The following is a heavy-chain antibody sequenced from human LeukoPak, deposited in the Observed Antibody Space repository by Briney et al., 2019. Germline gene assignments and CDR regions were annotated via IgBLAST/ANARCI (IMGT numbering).Heavy chain of an antibody. D-gene: IGHD6-13*01. J-gene: IGHJ5*02. V-gene: IGHV1-2*02. Sequence: ASVKVSCKASGYTFTGYYMHWVRQAPGQGLEWMGWINPKSGGTNYAQKFQGRVTMTRDTSISTAYMELSRLRSDDTAVYYCARSLLSIAAAGTGDNWFDPWGQGTLVTDSS. CDR3: ARSLLSIAAAGTGDNWFDP. CDR2: INPKSGGT. CDR1: GYTFTGYY.